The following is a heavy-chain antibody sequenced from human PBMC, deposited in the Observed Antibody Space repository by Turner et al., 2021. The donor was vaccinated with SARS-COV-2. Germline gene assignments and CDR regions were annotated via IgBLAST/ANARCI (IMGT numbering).Heavy chain of an antibody. D-gene: IGHD1-26*01. CDR1: GGSISSSRYY. J-gene: IGHJ6*02. CDR3: AGEVVVLTTTHYGMDV. V-gene: IGHV4-39*01. Sequence: QLQLQESGPGLVKPSETLSLTCTVSGGSISSSRYYWGWIRQPPGKGLEWIGGIYYGVSSYYNPPLKSRATISVDTSKHQFSLRLSSVTASDTAVYYCAGEVVVLTTTHYGMDVWGQGTTVIVS. CDR2: IYYGVSS.